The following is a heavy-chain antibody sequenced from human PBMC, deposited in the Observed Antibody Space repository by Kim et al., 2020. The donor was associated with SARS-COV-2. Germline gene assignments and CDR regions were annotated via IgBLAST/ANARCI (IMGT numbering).Heavy chain of an antibody. CDR1: GFTFDDYT. CDR3: AKDGSGYSSGFWYFDL. V-gene: IGHV3-43*01. Sequence: GGSLRLSCAASGFTFDDYTMHWVRQAPGKGLEWVSLISWDGGSTYYADSVKGRFTISRDNSKNSLYLQMNSLRTEDTALYYCAKDGSGYSSGFWYFDLWGRGTLVTVSS. D-gene: IGHD6-19*01. J-gene: IGHJ2*01. CDR2: ISWDGGST.